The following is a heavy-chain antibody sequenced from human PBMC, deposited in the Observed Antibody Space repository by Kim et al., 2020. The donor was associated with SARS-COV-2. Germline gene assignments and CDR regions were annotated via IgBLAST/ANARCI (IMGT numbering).Heavy chain of an antibody. J-gene: IGHJ4*02. D-gene: IGHD4-17*01. CDR3: ARYGDGFDY. Sequence: GGSLRLSCAASGFTFSSYGMHWVRQAPGKGLEWVAVISYDGSNKYYADSMKGRFTISRDNSKNTLYLQMNSLRVEDTAVYYCARYGDGFDYWGQGTLVTV. V-gene: IGHV3-30*03. CDR2: ISYDGSNK. CDR1: GFTFSSYG.